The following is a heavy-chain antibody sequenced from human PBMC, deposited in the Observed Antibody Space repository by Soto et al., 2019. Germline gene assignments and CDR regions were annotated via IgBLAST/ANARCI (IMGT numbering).Heavy chain of an antibody. CDR1: GGSISSGGYY. J-gene: IGHJ5*02. V-gene: IGHV4-31*03. Sequence: QVQLQESGPGLVKPSQTLSLTCTVSGGSISSGGYYWSWIRQHPGKGLEWIGYIYYSGSTYYNPSLKSRVTIAVDTSKSKFSLKLSSVTAADTAVYYCASSHQLLFHFGFGPWGQGTLVTVCS. CDR3: ASSHQLLFHFGFGP. D-gene: IGHD2-2*01. CDR2: IYYSGST.